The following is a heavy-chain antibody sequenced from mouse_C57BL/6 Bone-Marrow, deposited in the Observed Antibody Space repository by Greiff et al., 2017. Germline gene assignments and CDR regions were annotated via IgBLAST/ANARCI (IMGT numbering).Heavy chain of an antibody. CDR2: IHPNSGST. Sequence: VQLQQPGAELVKPGASVKLSCKASGYTFTSYWMHWVKQRPGQGLEWIGMIHPNSGSTNYNEKFKSKATLTVDKSSSTAYMQLSSLTSEDSAVYYCAREDSYYYGSSPYWYFDVWGTGTTVTVSS. CDR3: AREDSYYYGSSPYWYFDV. J-gene: IGHJ1*03. V-gene: IGHV1-64*01. CDR1: GYTFTSYW. D-gene: IGHD1-1*01.